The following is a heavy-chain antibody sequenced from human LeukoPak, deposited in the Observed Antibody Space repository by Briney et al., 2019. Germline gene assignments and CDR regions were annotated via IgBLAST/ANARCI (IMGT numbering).Heavy chain of an antibody. Sequence: PSETLSLTCTVSGGSISSGSYYWSWIRQPAGKGLEWIGRIYTSGSTNYNPSLKSRVTISVDTSKNQFSLKLSSVTAADTAVYYCARASTLYCSGGTCYFDYWGQGTLVTVSS. D-gene: IGHD2-15*01. J-gene: IGHJ4*02. CDR1: GGSISSGSYY. CDR3: ARASTLYCSGGTCYFDY. V-gene: IGHV4-61*02. CDR2: IYTSGST.